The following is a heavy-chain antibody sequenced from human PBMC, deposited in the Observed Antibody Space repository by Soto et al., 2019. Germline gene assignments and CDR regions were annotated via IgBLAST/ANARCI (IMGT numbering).Heavy chain of an antibody. CDR2: INHSGST. V-gene: IGHV4-34*01. J-gene: IGHJ4*02. CDR1: GGSFSGYY. CDR3: ARGLASPFDY. Sequence: QVQLQQWGAGLLKPSETLSLTCAVYGGSFSGYYWSWIRQPPGKGLEWIGEINHSGSTNYNPSLKSRVTISVDTSKNQFSLKLSSVTAADTAVYSCARGLASPFDYWGQGTLVTVSS.